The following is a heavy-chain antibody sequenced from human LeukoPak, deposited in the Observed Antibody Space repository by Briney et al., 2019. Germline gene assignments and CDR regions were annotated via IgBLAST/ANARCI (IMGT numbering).Heavy chain of an antibody. CDR2: IYYSGST. D-gene: IGHD1-26*01. J-gene: IGHJ3*02. V-gene: IGHV4-59*01. CDR1: GGSISSYY. Sequence: PSETLSLTCTVSGGSISSYYWSWIRQPPGKGLEWIGYIYYSGSTSYNPSLKSRVTISVDTSKKQFSLKLSSVTAADTAFYYRARYIVSYPHDAFDIWGQGTMVTVSS. CDR3: ARYIVSYPHDAFDI.